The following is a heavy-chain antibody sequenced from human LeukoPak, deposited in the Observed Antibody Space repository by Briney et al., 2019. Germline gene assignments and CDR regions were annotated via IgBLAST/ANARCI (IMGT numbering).Heavy chain of an antibody. Sequence: SETLSLTCTVSGGSISSYYWSWIRQPPGKGLEWIGYIYYSGSTNYNPSLKSRVTISVDTSKNQFSLKLSSVTAADTAVYYCARARRAVAGTVGWFDPWGQGTLVTVSS. J-gene: IGHJ5*02. V-gene: IGHV4-59*01. CDR2: IYYSGST. CDR3: ARARRAVAGTVGWFDP. D-gene: IGHD6-19*01. CDR1: GGSISSYY.